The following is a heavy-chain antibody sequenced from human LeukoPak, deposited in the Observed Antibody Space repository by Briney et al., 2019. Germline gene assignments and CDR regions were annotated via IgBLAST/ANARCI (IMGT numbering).Heavy chain of an antibody. D-gene: IGHD3-10*01. V-gene: IGHV3-30*02. CDR3: ASRAPYYYRPRIDY. CDR1: GFTFSSYG. J-gene: IGHJ4*02. CDR2: IRYDGSNK. Sequence: GGSLRLSCAASGFTFSSYGMHWVRQAPGKGLGWVAFIRYDGSNKYYADSVKGRFTISGDNSKNTLYLQMNSLRAEDTAVYYCASRAPYYYRPRIDYWGQGTLVTVSS.